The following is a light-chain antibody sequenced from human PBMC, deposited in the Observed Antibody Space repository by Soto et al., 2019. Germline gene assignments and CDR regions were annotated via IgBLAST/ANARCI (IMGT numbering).Light chain of an antibody. CDR1: QSVSNTY. J-gene: IGKJ3*01. V-gene: IGKV3-20*01. CDR3: QQYGRSPGLFT. Sequence: EIVLTQSPGTLSLSPGERATLSCRASQSVSNTYLAWYQQKPGQAPRLLIYDASSRATGIPDRFSGSGSGTDFTITFSRLEPEEFAVYYCQQYGRSPGLFTFGPGTKVYIK. CDR2: DAS.